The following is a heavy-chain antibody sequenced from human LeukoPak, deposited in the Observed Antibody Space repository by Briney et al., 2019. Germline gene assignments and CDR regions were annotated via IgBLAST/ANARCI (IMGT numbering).Heavy chain of an antibody. CDR1: GYTFTSYA. Sequence: ASVKVSCKASGYTFTSYAMNWVRQAPGQGLEWMGWINTNTGNPTYAQGFTGRFVFSLDTSVSTAYPQISSLKAEDTAVYYCARSGKYCSSTSCYLYWFDPWGQGTLVTVSS. J-gene: IGHJ5*02. CDR3: ARSGKYCSSTSCYLYWFDP. CDR2: INTNTGNP. D-gene: IGHD2-2*01. V-gene: IGHV7-4-1*02.